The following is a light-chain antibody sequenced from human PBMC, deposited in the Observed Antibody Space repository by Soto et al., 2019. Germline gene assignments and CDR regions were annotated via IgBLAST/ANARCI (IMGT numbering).Light chain of an antibody. CDR3: QQYNSYST. J-gene: IGKJ3*01. V-gene: IGKV1-5*01. CDR2: DAS. Sequence: DIQMTQSPSTLSASVGDRVTITGRASQSISSWLAWYQQKPGKAPKLLIYDASSLESGVPSRFSGSGSGTDFTLTISSLQPDDFATYYCQQYNSYSTFGPGTKVDIK. CDR1: QSISSW.